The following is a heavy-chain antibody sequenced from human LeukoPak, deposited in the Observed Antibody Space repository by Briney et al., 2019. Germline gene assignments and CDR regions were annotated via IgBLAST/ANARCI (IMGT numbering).Heavy chain of an antibody. V-gene: IGHV3-64*01. CDR2: ISSNGGST. Sequence: GGSLRLSCAASGFTFSSYAMHWVRQAPGKGLEYVLAISSNGGSTYYANSVKGRFTISRDNSKNTPYLQMGSLRAEDMAVYYCARRGIYGDYEAFDIWGQGTMVTVSS. CDR1: GFTFSSYA. CDR3: ARRGIYGDYEAFDI. D-gene: IGHD4-17*01. J-gene: IGHJ3*02.